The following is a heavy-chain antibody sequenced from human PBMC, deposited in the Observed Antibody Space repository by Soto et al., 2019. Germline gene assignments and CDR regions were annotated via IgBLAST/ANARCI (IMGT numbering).Heavy chain of an antibody. CDR1: GFTFSSYA. V-gene: IGHV3-23*01. CDR2: ISGSGGST. Sequence: GGSLRLSCAASGFTFSSYAMSWVRQAPGKGLEWVSAISGSGGSTYYADSVKGRFTISRDNSKNTLYLQMNSLRAEDTAVYYCAMDSYLPTPRYYYYGMDVWGQGTTVTVSS. CDR3: AMDSYLPTPRYYYYGMDV. J-gene: IGHJ6*02.